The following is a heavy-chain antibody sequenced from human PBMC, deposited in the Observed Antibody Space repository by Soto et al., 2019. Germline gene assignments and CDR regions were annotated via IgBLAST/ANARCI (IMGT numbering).Heavy chain of an antibody. D-gene: IGHD2-21*02. CDR2: ITGSGGRT. J-gene: IGHJ4*02. CDR1: GFTFSSCA. V-gene: IGHV3-23*01. Sequence: EVQLLESGGGLVQPGGSLRLSCAASGFTFSSCAMNWVRQAPGKGLEWVSGITGSGGRTHYADSVKGRFTISRDNSKNTLYLQVNSPTVEDTAVYYCAKVSPPDCLEDIDSWGQGTLVTVSS. CDR3: AKVSPPDCLEDIDS.